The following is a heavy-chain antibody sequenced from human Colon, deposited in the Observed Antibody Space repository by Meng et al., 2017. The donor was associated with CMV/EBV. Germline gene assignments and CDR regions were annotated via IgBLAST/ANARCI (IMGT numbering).Heavy chain of an antibody. CDR1: GFIFHDYA. J-gene: IGHJ5*02. CDR2: ISWNSGTM. V-gene: IGHV3-9*01. Sequence: SLKISCAASGFIFHDYAMHWVRLVPGKGLEWVSSISWNSGTMNYADSVKGRFTISRDNSKNTLYLQMNSLRAEDTAVYYCAKEMRSSPFDPWGQGTLVTVSS. CDR3: AKEMRSSPFDP. D-gene: IGHD2-15*01.